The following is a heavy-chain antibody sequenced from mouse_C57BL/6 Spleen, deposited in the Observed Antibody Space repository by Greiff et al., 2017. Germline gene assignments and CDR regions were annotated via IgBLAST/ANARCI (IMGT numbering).Heavy chain of an antibody. J-gene: IGHJ2*01. D-gene: IGHD2-4*01. CDR1: GYTFTDYY. CDR3: ARQSPYDYDEGY. CDR2: INPNNGGT. V-gene: IGHV1-26*01. Sequence: EVQLHQSGPELVKPGASVKISCKASGYTFTDYYMNWVKQSHGKSLEWIGDINPNNGGTSYNHKFKGKATLTGDKSSSTAYMDLRILTSEDSAVYYCARQSPYDYDEGYWGQVTTLTVSS.